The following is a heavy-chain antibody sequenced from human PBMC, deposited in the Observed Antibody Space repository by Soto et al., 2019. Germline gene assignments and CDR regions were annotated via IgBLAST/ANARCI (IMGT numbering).Heavy chain of an antibody. CDR1: GFTFSSYG. CDR2: ISYDGSNK. Sequence: GGSLRLSCAASGFTFSSYGMHWVRQAPGKGLEWVAVISYDGSNKYYADSVKGRFTISRDNSKNTLYLQMNSLRAEDTAVYYCAKGGVGSTSNAFDIWSQGTMVTVSS. D-gene: IGHD1-26*01. J-gene: IGHJ3*02. V-gene: IGHV3-30*18. CDR3: AKGGVGSTSNAFDI.